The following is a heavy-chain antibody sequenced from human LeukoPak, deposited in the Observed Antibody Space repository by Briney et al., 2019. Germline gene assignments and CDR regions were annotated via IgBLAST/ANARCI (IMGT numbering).Heavy chain of an antibody. CDR1: GFTVSSNY. CDR2: IYSGDNT. D-gene: IGHD2-15*01. V-gene: IGHV3-53*01. Sequence: PGGSLRLSCAASGFTVSSNYMSWVRQAPGKGLEWVSIIYSGDNTYYADSVKGRFTISRDNSKNTLFLHMNSLRAEDTAVYYCTRDTVASGGSDGYWGQGTLVTVSS. J-gene: IGHJ4*02. CDR3: TRDTVASGGSDGY.